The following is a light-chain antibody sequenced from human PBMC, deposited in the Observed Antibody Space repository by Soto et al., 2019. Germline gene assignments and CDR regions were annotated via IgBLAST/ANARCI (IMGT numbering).Light chain of an antibody. J-gene: IGLJ7*01. CDR1: SSNVGKNA. CDR2: YDD. V-gene: IGLV1-36*01. CDR3: AAWDDSLNGQV. Sequence: QAVVTQPPSVSEAPRQRVTISCSGSSSNVGKNAVNWYQQLPGKAPKLLIYYDDLLPSGVSDRFSGSKSGTSASLAISGLQSEDEADYYCAAWDDSLNGQVFGGGTQLTVL.